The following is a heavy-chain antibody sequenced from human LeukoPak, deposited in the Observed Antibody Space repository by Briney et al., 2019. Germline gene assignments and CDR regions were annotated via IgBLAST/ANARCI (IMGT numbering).Heavy chain of an antibody. J-gene: IGHJ4*02. CDR2: INHSGST. Sequence: SETLSLTCAVYGGSFSGYYWSWIRQPPGKGLEWIGEINHSGSTNYNPSLKSRVTISVDTSKNQFSLKLSSVTAADTAVYYCAREKSYGLDYWGQGTLVTVPS. V-gene: IGHV4-34*01. D-gene: IGHD1-26*01. CDR3: AREKSYGLDY. CDR1: GGSFSGYY.